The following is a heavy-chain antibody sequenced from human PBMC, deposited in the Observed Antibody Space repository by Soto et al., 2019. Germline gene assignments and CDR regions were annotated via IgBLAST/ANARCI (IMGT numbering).Heavy chain of an antibody. CDR3: ARDYYKYYDSSGYYRSPAH. CDR1: GFTFSSYA. V-gene: IGHV3-30-3*01. D-gene: IGHD3-22*01. J-gene: IGHJ4*02. Sequence: PGGSLRLSCAASGFTFSSYAMHWVRQAPGKGLEWVAVISYDGSNKDYADSVKGRFTISRDNSRNTLFLQMNSLRAEDTAVYYCARDYYKYYDSSGYYRSPAHWGQGTLVTVSS. CDR2: ISYDGSNK.